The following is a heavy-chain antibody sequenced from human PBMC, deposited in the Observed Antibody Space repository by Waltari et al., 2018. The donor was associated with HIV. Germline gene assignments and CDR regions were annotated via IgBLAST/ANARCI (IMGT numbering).Heavy chain of an antibody. Sequence: VLVKPSATLSLTCTVSGGSVSGSFYWSWIRQPPDKGLEWIGSINYSGSTNYYPSLKSRVTISVDTFKNQFSLKLSSVTAADTAVYYCASMGTGYSSSWLDYWGQGTLVTVSS. CDR2: INYSGST. V-gene: IGHV4-61*01. D-gene: IGHD6-13*01. CDR3: ASMGTGYSSSWLDY. CDR1: GGSVSGSFY. J-gene: IGHJ4*02.